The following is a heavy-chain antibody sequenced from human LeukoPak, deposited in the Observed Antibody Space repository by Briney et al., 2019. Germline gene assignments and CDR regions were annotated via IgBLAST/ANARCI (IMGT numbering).Heavy chain of an antibody. Sequence: ASVKVSCKASGYTFTGYYMHWVRQAPGQGLEWMGRINPNSGGTNYAQKFQGRVTMTGDTSISTAYMELSRLRSDDTAVYYCARAEGYCSSTSCYEPFDYWGQGTLVTVSS. CDR2: INPNSGGT. J-gene: IGHJ4*02. D-gene: IGHD2-2*01. CDR3: ARAEGYCSSTSCYEPFDY. CDR1: GYTFTGYY. V-gene: IGHV1-2*06.